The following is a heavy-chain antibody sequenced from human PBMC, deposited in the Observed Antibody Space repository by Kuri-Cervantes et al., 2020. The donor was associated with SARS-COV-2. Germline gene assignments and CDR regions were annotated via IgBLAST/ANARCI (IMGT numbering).Heavy chain of an antibody. Sequence: SETLSLTCTVSGSSVSSGSYYWSWIRQSPGKGLEWIGYIYYNGSTNYNPSLKSRVTISVDTSKNQFSLKLSSVTAADTAMYYCARHDYGDPLTYYYGMDVWGQGTTVTVSS. D-gene: IGHD4-17*01. J-gene: IGHJ6*02. CDR2: IYYNGST. CDR3: ARHDYGDPLTYYYGMDV. V-gene: IGHV4-61*01. CDR1: GSSVSSGSYY.